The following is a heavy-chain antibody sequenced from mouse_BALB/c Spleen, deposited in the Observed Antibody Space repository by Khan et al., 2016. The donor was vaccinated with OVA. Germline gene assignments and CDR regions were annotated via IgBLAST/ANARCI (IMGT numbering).Heavy chain of an antibody. D-gene: IGHD1-1*01. Sequence: QVQLQQPGAELAKPGASVKMSCKASGYTFTNYWMHWVKQRPGQGLEWIGYINPSTGYTEYNQKFKDKATLTADKSSSTAYMQLSSLKSKDSAVYYCVNHGSSSAWFTYWGQGTLVTVAA. CDR3: VNHGSSSAWFTY. CDR1: GYTFTNYW. J-gene: IGHJ3*01. V-gene: IGHV1-7*01. CDR2: INPSTGYT.